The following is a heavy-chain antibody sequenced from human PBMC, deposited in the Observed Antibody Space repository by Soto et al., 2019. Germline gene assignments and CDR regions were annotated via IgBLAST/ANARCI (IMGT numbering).Heavy chain of an antibody. J-gene: IGHJ4*02. Sequence: ASVKVSCKASGYTFTSYGISWVRQAPGQGLEWMGWISAYNGNTNYAQKLQGRVTMTTDTSTSTAYMELRSLRSDDTAVYYCARDKGVRGWYGTADYWGQGTLVTVSS. V-gene: IGHV1-18*01. D-gene: IGHD6-19*01. CDR1: GYTFTSYG. CDR2: ISAYNGNT. CDR3: ARDKGVRGWYGTADY.